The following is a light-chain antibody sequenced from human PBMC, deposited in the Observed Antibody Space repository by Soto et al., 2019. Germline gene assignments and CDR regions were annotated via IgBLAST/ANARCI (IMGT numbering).Light chain of an antibody. CDR1: QSVSSSH. J-gene: IGKJ2*01. V-gene: IGKV3-20*01. CDR2: GAS. CDR3: QLYGSSPLYI. Sequence: EIVLTQSPGTLSLSPGERATVSCRASQSVSSSHLAWYQQKPGQAPRLLIYGASSRATGIPDRFSGSGSGTDFSLNISRLEPEDFAVYYCQLYGSSPLYIFGQGTNLEIK.